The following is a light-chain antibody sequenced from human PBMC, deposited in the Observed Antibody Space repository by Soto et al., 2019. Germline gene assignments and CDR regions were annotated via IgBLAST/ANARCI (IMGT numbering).Light chain of an antibody. V-gene: IGKV3-11*01. Sequence: IVLTQSPATLSLSPGQSATLSCRASQSVSSYLACYQQKPGQAPRLLIYDASNRATGIPARFSGSGSGTDFTLTSSSLEPEDFAVYYCQQRSNWPTFGQGTKVDIK. CDR1: QSVSSY. J-gene: IGKJ1*01. CDR3: QQRSNWPT. CDR2: DAS.